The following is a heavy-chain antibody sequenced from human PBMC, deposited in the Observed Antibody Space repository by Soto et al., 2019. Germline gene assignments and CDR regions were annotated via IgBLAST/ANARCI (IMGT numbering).Heavy chain of an antibody. J-gene: IGHJ4*02. CDR1: GFTFSTYS. CDR2: ISGSDGKT. CDR3: ARENTLSGSLYSFDY. Sequence: WALRLSCAASGFTFSTYSINSVRQAPLKGLEWVSTISGSDGKTFYAGSVKGRFTISRDNSKNTLYLQMNSLRAEDTAVDYCARENTLSGSLYSFDYWGQGTLVTDSS. V-gene: IGHV3-23*01. D-gene: IGHD1-26*01.